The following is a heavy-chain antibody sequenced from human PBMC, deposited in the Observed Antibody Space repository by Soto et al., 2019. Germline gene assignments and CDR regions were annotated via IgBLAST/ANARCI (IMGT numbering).Heavy chain of an antibody. Sequence: QVQLVQSGAEVKKPGASVKVSCKASGYTFTGYYMHWVRQAPGQGLEWMGWINPNSGGTNYAQKFQGWVTMTRDTSISTAYMELSGLRSDDTAVYYCAREDIVVVPAALGMDVWGKGTTVTVSS. V-gene: IGHV1-2*04. D-gene: IGHD2-2*01. J-gene: IGHJ6*04. CDR1: GYTFTGYY. CDR2: INPNSGGT. CDR3: AREDIVVVPAALGMDV.